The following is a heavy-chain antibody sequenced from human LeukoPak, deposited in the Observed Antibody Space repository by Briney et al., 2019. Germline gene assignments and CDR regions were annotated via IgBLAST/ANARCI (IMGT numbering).Heavy chain of an antibody. V-gene: IGHV4-34*01. D-gene: IGHD2-15*01. J-gene: IGHJ3*02. Sequence: PSETLSLTCAVYGGSFSGYYWSWIRQPPGKGLEWIGEINHSGSTNYNPSLKSRVTISVDTSKNQFSLKLSSVTAADTAVYYCARAKGGGTDAFDIWGQGTMVTVSS. CDR3: ARAKGGGTDAFDI. CDR1: GGSFSGYY. CDR2: INHSGST.